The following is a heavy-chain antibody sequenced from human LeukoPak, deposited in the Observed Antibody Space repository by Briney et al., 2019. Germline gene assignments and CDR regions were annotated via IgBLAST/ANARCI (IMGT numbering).Heavy chain of an antibody. CDR2: ISSSSSTI. Sequence: GGSLRLSCAASGFTFSSYSMNWVRQAPGKGLEWVSYISSSSSTIYYADSVKGRFTISRDNAKNSLYLQMNSLRAEDTAVYYCAREGDQEAFDIWGQGTMVTVSS. D-gene: IGHD3-10*01. CDR1: GFTFSSYS. CDR3: AREGDQEAFDI. J-gene: IGHJ3*02. V-gene: IGHV3-48*01.